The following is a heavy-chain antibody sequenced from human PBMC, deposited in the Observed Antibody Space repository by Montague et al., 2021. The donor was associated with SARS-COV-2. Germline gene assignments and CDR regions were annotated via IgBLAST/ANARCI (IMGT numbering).Heavy chain of an antibody. CDR2: ISYGGIT. J-gene: IGHJ4*02. CDR3: ARETVSAAASEIDN. CDR1: GDSMSRSYHN. V-gene: IGHV4-39*01. Sequence: SEILSLTCSVSGDSMSRSYHNWDWIRQPPGKGLEWIGTISYGGITYYSPSLKSRVTISVDTSKKQFSLKVTSMTAADTAVYYCARETVSAAASEIDNWGQGTLVTVSS. D-gene: IGHD2-2*01.